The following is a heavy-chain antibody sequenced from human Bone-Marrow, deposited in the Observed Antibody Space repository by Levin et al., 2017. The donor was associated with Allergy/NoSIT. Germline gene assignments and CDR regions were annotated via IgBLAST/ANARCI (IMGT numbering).Heavy chain of an antibody. D-gene: IGHD6-13*01. CDR1: GGSFSGYY. CDR2: INHSGST. J-gene: IGHJ4*02. Sequence: SETLSLTCAVYGGSFSGYYWSWIRQPPGKGLEWIGEINHSGSTNYNPSLKSRVTISVDTSKNQFSLKLSSVTAADTAVYYCAGGSIAAAGDFDYWGQGTLVTVSS. CDR3: AGGSIAAAGDFDY. V-gene: IGHV4-34*01.